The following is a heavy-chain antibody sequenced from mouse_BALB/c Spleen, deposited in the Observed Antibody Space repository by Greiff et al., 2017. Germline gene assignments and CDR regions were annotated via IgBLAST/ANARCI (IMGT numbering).Heavy chain of an antibody. CDR3: NAITTVVATDY. J-gene: IGHJ2*01. D-gene: IGHD1-1*01. CDR2: IDPENGDT. Sequence: LQQSGAELVRSGASVKLSCTASGFNIKDYYMHWVKQRPEQGLEWIGWIDPENGDTEYAPKFQGKATMTADTSSNTAYLQLSSLTSEDTAVYYCNAITTVVATDYWGQGTTLTVSS. CDR1: GFNIKDYY. V-gene: IGHV14-4*02.